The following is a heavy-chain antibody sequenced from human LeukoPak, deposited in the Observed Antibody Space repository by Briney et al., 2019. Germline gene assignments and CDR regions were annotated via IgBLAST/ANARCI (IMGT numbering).Heavy chain of an antibody. V-gene: IGHV1-24*01. J-gene: IGHJ4*02. CDR3: ATETCSGGSCYFDY. D-gene: IGHD2-15*01. Sequence: ASVKVSCKVSGYTLTELSMHWVRQAPGKGLEWMGGFDPEDGETIYARKFQGRVTMTEDTSTDTAYMELSSLRSEDTAVYYCATETCSGGSCYFDYWGQGTLVTVSS. CDR2: FDPEDGET. CDR1: GYTLTELS.